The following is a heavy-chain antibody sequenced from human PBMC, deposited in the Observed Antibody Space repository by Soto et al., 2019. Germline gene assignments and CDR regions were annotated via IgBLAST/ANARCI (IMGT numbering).Heavy chain of an antibody. CDR3: AGFVVPASRNSDFDY. CDR2: ISSSGST. Sequence: PSETLSLTCTVSGGSVNNNAYSWTWIRQHPGKGPECIGHISSSGSTFYNPSLRSRVTLSVDTSKNQFSLRLNSVTVADTAVYFCAGFVVPASRNSDFDYWGQGTLVTVSS. D-gene: IGHD2-15*01. CDR1: GGSVNNNAYS. V-gene: IGHV4-39*01. J-gene: IGHJ4*02.